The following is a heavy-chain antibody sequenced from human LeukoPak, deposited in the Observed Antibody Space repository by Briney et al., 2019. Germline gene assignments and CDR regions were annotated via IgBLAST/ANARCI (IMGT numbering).Heavy chain of an antibody. CDR2: IYHDGST. D-gene: IGHD1-26*01. CDR3: ARTSRSGRAGGPFDI. Sequence: PSETLSLTCDVSGHSITSTYSISGGYYWDCLRQPPGKGLEWIGSIYHDGSTYYNPSLKSRVAISVDTSDNLFSLNLTSVTAADTAMYFCARTSRSGRAGGPFDIWGLGTMVTVSS. CDR1: GHSITSTYSISGGYY. V-gene: IGHV4-38-2*01. J-gene: IGHJ3*02.